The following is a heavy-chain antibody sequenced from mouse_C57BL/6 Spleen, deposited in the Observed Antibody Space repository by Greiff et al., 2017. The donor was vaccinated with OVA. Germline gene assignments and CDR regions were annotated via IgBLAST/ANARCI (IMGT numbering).Heavy chain of an antibody. V-gene: IGHV1-26*01. CDR2: INPNNGGT. Sequence: VQLQQSGPELVKPGASVKISCKAYGYTFTDYYMNWVKQSHGKSLEWIGDINPNNGGTSYNQKFKGKATLTVDKSSSTAYMELRSLTSEDSAVYYCARSDYYGSRGGGYWGQGTTLTVSS. D-gene: IGHD1-1*01. CDR3: ARSDYYGSRGGGY. CDR1: GYTFTDYY. J-gene: IGHJ2*01.